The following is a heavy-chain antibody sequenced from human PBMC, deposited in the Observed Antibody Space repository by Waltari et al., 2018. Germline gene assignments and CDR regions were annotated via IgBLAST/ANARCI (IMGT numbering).Heavy chain of an antibody. D-gene: IGHD2-15*01. J-gene: IGHJ4*02. V-gene: IGHV1-2*02. CDR2: INPDSGGT. Sequence: QVQLVQSGAEVKKPGASVKISCKASGYTFTGYYIHWVRQCPGQGLEWEGCINPDSGGTNYAQNLQGRVTMTRDTSISTAYMEVSRLRSDDTAVYYCARGEDIVVVVPASSDYWGQGTLVTVSS. CDR1: GYTFTGYY. CDR3: ARGEDIVVVVPASSDY.